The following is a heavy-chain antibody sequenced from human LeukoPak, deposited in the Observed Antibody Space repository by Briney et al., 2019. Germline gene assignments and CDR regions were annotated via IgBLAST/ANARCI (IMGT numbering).Heavy chain of an antibody. J-gene: IGHJ4*02. CDR2: ISYDGSNK. CDR1: GFTFSSYA. V-gene: IGHV3-30-3*01. CDR3: ARAEADY. Sequence: GGSLRLSCAASGFTFSSYAMHWVRQAPGKGLEWVAVISYDGSNKYYADSVKGRFTISGDNSKNTLYLQMNSLRAEDTAVYYCARAEADYWGQGTLVTVSS.